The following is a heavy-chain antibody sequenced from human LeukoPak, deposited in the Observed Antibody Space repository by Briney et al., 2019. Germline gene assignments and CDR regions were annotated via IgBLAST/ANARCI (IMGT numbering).Heavy chain of an antibody. D-gene: IGHD2-2*01. CDR3: ARAGDIVVVPGNWFDP. CDR2: MNPNSGNT. J-gene: IGHJ5*02. CDR1: GYTFTSYG. V-gene: IGHV1-8*02. Sequence: ASVKVSCKASGYTFTSYGISWVRQATGQGLEWMGWMNPNSGNTGYAQKFQGRVTMTRNTSISTAYMELSSLRSEDTAVYYCARAGDIVVVPGNWFDPWGQGTLVTVSS.